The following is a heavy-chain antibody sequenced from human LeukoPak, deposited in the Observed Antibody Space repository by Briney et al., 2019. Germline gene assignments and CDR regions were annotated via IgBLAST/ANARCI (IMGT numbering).Heavy chain of an antibody. V-gene: IGHV4-4*07. J-gene: IGHJ6*03. D-gene: IGHD6-19*01. CDR3: ARASVAGTFYYFYYMDV. CDR1: GGSISSYY. Sequence: KTSETLSLTCTVSGGSISSYYWNWIRQPAGKGLEWIGRIYTSGSTYYNPSLKSRVTMSVDTSKNQFSLKLSSVTAADTAVYYCARASVAGTFYYFYYMDVWGKGTTVTVSS. CDR2: IYTSGST.